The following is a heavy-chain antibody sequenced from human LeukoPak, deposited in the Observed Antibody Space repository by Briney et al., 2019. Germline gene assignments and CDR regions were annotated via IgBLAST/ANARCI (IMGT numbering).Heavy chain of an antibody. J-gene: IGHJ3*02. CDR2: IKSKTDGGTT. Sequence: GGSLRLSCAASGFTFSSAWMSWVRQAPGKGLEWVGRIKSKTDGGTTDYAAPVKGRFTISRDDSKNTLYLQMNSLKTEDTAVYYCTTDLGRMEYYYDSSGYPYAFDIWGQGTMVTVSS. D-gene: IGHD3-22*01. CDR1: GFTFSSAW. CDR3: TTDLGRMEYYYDSSGYPYAFDI. V-gene: IGHV3-15*01.